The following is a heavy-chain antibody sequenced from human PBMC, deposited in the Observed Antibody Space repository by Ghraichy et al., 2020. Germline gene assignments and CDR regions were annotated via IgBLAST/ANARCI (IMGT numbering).Heavy chain of an antibody. V-gene: IGHV1-69*13. CDR1: GGTFSSYA. D-gene: IGHD1-26*01. CDR2: IIPIFGTA. CDR3: ARRGVGATPYYYYMDV. J-gene: IGHJ6*03. Sequence: SVKVSCKASGGTFSSYAISWVRQAPGQGLEWMGGIIPIFGTANYAQKFQGRVTITADDSTSTAYMELSSLRSEDTAVYYCARRGVGATPYYYYMDVWGKGTTVTVSS.